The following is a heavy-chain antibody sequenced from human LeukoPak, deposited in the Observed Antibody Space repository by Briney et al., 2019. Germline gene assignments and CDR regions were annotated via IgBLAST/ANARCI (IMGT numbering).Heavy chain of an antibody. CDR1: GHRLTKLS. D-gene: IGHD2-8*01. Sequence: GASVKVSCKVAGHRLTKLSLHWVRQAPGKGLEWMVGFDPKDRESIYAQKFKARVTLTEDTSTDAAYMELSSLRPDDTALYYCAVRFVWHGFDVWGQGTTVTVSS. V-gene: IGHV1-24*01. J-gene: IGHJ6*02. CDR3: AVRFVWHGFDV. CDR2: FDPKDRES.